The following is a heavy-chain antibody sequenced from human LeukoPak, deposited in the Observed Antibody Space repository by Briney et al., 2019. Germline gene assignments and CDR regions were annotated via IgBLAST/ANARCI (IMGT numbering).Heavy chain of an antibody. Sequence: PGGSLRPSCAASGFTFSDYYMSWIRQAPGKGLEWVSYISSSSSYTNYADSVKGRFTISRDNAKNSLYLQMNSLRAEDPAVYYCARDRYAYGSGSYFDYWGQGTLVTVSS. CDR2: ISSSSSYT. V-gene: IGHV3-11*06. CDR3: ARDRYAYGSGSYFDY. D-gene: IGHD3-10*01. J-gene: IGHJ4*02. CDR1: GFTFSDYY.